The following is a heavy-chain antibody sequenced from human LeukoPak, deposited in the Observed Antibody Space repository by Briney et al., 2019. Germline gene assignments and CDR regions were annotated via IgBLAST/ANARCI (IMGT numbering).Heavy chain of an antibody. D-gene: IGHD3-3*01. CDR1: GGSISSSSYY. CDR2: IYYSGST. CDR3: ASHGLPLGFLEWLARVPGWFDP. V-gene: IGHV4-39*01. Sequence: KPSETLSLTCTVSGGSISSSSYYWGWIRQPPGKGLEWIGSIYYSGSTYYNPSLKSRVTISVDTSKNQFSLKLSSVTAADTAVYYCASHGLPLGFLEWLARVPGWFDPWGQGTLVTVSS. J-gene: IGHJ5*02.